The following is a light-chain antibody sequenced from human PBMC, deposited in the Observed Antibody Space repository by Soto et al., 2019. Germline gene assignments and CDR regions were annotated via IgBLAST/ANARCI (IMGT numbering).Light chain of an antibody. J-gene: IGKJ4*01. CDR3: QQCRNWPLT. CDR1: QTVYNN. CDR2: DAS. Sequence: EIVMTQSPATLSMSPGEGATLSCKASQTVYNNLAWYQQRPGQPPRLLIYDASTRATGISARFSGSGYGTDFTLTISSLQSEDFAVYFCQQCRNWPLTFGGGTKVEIK. V-gene: IGKV3-15*01.